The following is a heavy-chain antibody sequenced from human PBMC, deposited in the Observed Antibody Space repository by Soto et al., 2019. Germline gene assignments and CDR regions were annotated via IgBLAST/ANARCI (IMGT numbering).Heavy chain of an antibody. J-gene: IGHJ6*02. CDR1: GGSISGGVGGLYY. CDR3: ARRRQNYCCMDV. V-gene: IGHV4-31*03. CDR2: IYDSGST. Sequence: SETLSLTCTVSGGSISGGVGGLYYWSWIRQPPGKGLEWIGYIYDSGSTYYNPSLKSRVTISVDTSKNQFSLNLNSVTAADTAVYYCARRRQNYCCMDVWDQGTTVTVSS.